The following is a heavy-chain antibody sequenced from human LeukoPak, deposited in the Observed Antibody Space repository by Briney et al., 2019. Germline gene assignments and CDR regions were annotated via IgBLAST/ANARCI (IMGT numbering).Heavy chain of an antibody. D-gene: IGHD1-14*01. CDR2: INTKGET. Sequence: TSETLSLTCAVSGVSMSAFQWSWVRQSPEKGLEWIGCINTKGETNYNPSLKSRVTTSVDTSKSHFSLRLTSVTAADTAVYYCPTPTDARTAPFDHWAKGALSPSPQ. V-gene: IGHV4-4*09. J-gene: IGHJ4*02. CDR1: GVSMSAFQ. CDR3: PTPTDARTAPFDH.